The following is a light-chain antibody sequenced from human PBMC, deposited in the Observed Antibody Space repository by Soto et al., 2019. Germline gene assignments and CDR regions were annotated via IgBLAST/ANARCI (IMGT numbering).Light chain of an antibody. V-gene: IGKV3D-15*01. J-gene: IGKJ1*01. CDR1: QGVSNN. Sequence: EIVMTQSPATLSVSPGERATLSCRASQGVSNNLAWYQQKPGQAPRLLIYDASTRATGIPARFSGSGSGTDFTLTISSLQPEDIATYYCQQYDNLLWTFGQGTKV. CDR2: DAS. CDR3: QQYDNLLWT.